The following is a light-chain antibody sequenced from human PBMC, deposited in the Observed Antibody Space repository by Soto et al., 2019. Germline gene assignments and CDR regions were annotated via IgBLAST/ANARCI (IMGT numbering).Light chain of an antibody. CDR2: DVS. Sequence: QSALTQPASVSVSPGQSITISCTGTSSDVGGYNYVSRYQQHPGKAPKLMIYDVSNRPSGVSNRFSGSKSGNTASLTISGLQAEDEADYYCSSYTSSSTPVVFGGGTKLTVL. CDR3: SSYTSSSTPVV. V-gene: IGLV2-14*01. CDR1: SSDVGGYNY. J-gene: IGLJ2*01.